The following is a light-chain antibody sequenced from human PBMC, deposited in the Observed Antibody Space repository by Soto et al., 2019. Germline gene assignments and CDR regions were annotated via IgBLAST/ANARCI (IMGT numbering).Light chain of an antibody. Sequence: EVVLTQSPGPLSFSPGERATLSCRASQSVSNNWLAWYQQKPGQAPRLLIYGASSRPGGIPDKFSGSGSGTDFTLPINRLEHEDFAVYYCQQYGRSPYTFGQGPKVEI. V-gene: IGKV3-20*01. CDR3: QQYGRSPYT. J-gene: IGKJ2*01. CDR2: GAS. CDR1: QSVSNNW.